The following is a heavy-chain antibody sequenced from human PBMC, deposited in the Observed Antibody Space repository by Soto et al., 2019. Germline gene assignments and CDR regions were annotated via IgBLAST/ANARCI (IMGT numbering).Heavy chain of an antibody. CDR2: ISSSSSYI. CDR3: ARDLGRAASYYYYGMDV. D-gene: IGHD6-13*01. V-gene: IGHV3-21*01. J-gene: IGHJ6*02. Sequence: EVQLVESGGGLVKPRGSLRLSCAASGFTFSSYSMNWVRQAPGKGLEWVSSISSSSSYIYYADSVKGRFTISRDNAKNSLYLQMNSLRAEDTAVYYCARDLGRAASYYYYGMDVWGQGTTVTVSS. CDR1: GFTFSSYS.